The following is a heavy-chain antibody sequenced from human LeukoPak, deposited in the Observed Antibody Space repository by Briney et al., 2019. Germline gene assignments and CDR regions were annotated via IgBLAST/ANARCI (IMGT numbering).Heavy chain of an antibody. V-gene: IGHV1-69*06. CDR1: GGTFSSYA. CDR3: ARGGDYDILTGYLPSNWFDP. J-gene: IGHJ5*02. D-gene: IGHD3-9*01. Sequence: ASVNVSCKASGGTFSSYAISWVRQAPGQGLEWMGGIIPIFGTANYAQKFQGRVTITADKSTSTAYMELSSLRSEDTAVYYCARGGDYDILTGYLPSNWFDPWGQGTLVTVSS. CDR2: IIPIFGTA.